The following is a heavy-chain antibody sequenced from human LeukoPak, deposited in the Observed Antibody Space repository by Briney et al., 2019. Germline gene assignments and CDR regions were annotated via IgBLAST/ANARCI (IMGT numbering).Heavy chain of an antibody. CDR1: GGSISSYY. CDR3: ARGAGSWYYYYYGMDV. D-gene: IGHD6-13*01. V-gene: IGHV4-59*01. Sequence: SETLSPTCTVSGGSISSYYWSWIRQPPGKGLEWIGYIYYSGSTNYNPSLKSRVTISVDTSKNQFSLKLSSVTAADTAVYYCARGAGSWYYYYYGMDVWGQGTTVTVSS. CDR2: IYYSGST. J-gene: IGHJ6*02.